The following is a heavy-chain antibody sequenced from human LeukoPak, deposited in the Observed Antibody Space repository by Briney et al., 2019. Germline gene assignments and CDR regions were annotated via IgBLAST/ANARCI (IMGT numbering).Heavy chain of an antibody. D-gene: IGHD3-10*02. CDR2: IHKNAIT. V-gene: IGHV3-53*01. CDR1: GFTFSDYY. J-gene: IGHJ6*03. CDR3: ARSLRVRGVPDYMDV. Sequence: GGSLRLSCATSGFTFSDYYMTWVRQAPGKGLEWVSVIHKNAITHYADIVKGRFTISRDNSKNMLYLQMNSLRAEDTAVYYCARSLRVRGVPDYMDVWGKGTTVIISS.